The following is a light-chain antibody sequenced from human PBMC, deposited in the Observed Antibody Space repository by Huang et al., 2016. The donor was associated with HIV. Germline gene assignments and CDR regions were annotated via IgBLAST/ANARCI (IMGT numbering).Light chain of an antibody. V-gene: IGKV1-13*02. CDR3: QQLHTYPIT. Sequence: QLTQSPPSLSASVGDTIIISCRASQDIGTSLAWYQQKTGRAPKLLISGASTLQTGVPSRSSGDSAGTFFTLFITGLQPEDFATYYCQQLHTYPITFGQGTRLDIK. J-gene: IGKJ5*01. CDR1: QDIGTS. CDR2: GAS.